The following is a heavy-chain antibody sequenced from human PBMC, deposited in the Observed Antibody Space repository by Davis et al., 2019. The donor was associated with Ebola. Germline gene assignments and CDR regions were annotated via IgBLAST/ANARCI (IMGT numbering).Heavy chain of an antibody. Sequence: VKVSCKTSGGSFSSHPISWVRQAPRQGFEWMGGIIPIFDTPHYAQKFQGRITITADASTSTAYMELSSLRSEDTATYFCARDFDGGNYYFDYWGPGTPVTVSS. CDR3: ARDFDGGNYYFDY. V-gene: IGHV1-69*13. J-gene: IGHJ4*02. CDR1: GGSFSSHP. CDR2: IIPIFDTP. D-gene: IGHD3-9*01.